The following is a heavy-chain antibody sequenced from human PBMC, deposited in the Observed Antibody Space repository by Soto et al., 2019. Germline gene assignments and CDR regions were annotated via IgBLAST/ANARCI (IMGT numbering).Heavy chain of an antibody. CDR3: AKYGTSRTIYGGADGDYFDY. D-gene: IGHD4-17*01. CDR2: ISGSGGST. Sequence: EVQLLESGGGLVQPGGSLRLSCAASGFTFSSYAMSWVRQAPGKGLEWVSAISGSGGSTYYADSVKGRFTISRDNSKNTLYLQMNSLRAEDTAVYYCAKYGTSRTIYGGADGDYFDYWGQGTLVTVSS. V-gene: IGHV3-23*01. CDR1: GFTFSSYA. J-gene: IGHJ4*02.